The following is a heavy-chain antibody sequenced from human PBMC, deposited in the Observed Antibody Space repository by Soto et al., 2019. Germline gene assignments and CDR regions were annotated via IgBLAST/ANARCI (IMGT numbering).Heavy chain of an antibody. CDR2: IYYSGST. J-gene: IGHJ6*02. D-gene: IGHD5-18*01. CDR3: ARALIQLWPHYCCGMDV. CDR1: GGSISSGDYY. Sequence: SETLSLTCTVSGGSISSGDYYWSWIRQPPGKGLEWIGYIYYSGSTYYNPSLKSRVTISVDTSKHQFSLKQTSVTAADTAVYYCARALIQLWPHYCCGMDVWGQGATVTVSS. V-gene: IGHV4-30-4*01.